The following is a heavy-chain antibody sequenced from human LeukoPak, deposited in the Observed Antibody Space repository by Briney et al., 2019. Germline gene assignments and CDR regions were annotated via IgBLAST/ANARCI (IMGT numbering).Heavy chain of an antibody. V-gene: IGHV3-15*07. CDR1: GFTFTDAW. Sequence: GGSLRLSCAASGFTFTDAWMNWVRQAPGKGLKWLGRIKSKADGETIDYAAPVKGRFTFSRDDSKNMLYLQMNSLKSEDTAVYYCSTLTSRGLSDSWGQGTLVTVSS. CDR3: STLTSRGLSDS. CDR2: IKSKADGETI. J-gene: IGHJ4*02. D-gene: IGHD1-20*01.